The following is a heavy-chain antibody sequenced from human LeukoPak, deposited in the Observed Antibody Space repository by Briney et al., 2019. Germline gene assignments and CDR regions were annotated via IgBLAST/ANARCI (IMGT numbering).Heavy chain of an antibody. CDR3: AREDYVWGSYRLDAFDI. CDR1: GYSISSGYY. D-gene: IGHD3-16*02. V-gene: IGHV4-38-2*02. CDR2: FYDSGNT. J-gene: IGHJ3*02. Sequence: SETLSLTCTVSGYSISSGYYWGWIRQPPGKGLEWIGSFYDSGNTYYNPSLKSRVTISVDTSKNQFSLKVRSVTAADTAVYYCAREDYVWGSYRLDAFDIWGQGTMVTVSS.